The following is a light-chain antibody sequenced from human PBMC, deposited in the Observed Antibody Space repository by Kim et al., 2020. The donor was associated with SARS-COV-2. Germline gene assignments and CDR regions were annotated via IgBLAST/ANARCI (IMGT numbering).Light chain of an antibody. V-gene: IGLV3-1*01. CDR3: QAWDSSTAWV. CDR1: KLGDKY. J-gene: IGLJ3*02. Sequence: VSPGQTASLTGSGDKLGDKYACWYQQKPGPSPVLVIYQDSKRPSGIPERFSGSNSGNTATLTISGTQAMDEADYYCQAWDSSTAWVFGGGTQLTVL. CDR2: QDS.